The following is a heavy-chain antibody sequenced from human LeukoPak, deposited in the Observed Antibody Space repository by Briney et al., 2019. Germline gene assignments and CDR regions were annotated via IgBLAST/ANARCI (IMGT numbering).Heavy chain of an antibody. Sequence: GGSLRLSCAASGFTFSNYWMNWVRQAPGKGLEWVAFIRYDGSNKYYADSVKGRFTISRDNSKNTLYLQMNSLRAEDTAVYYCAKGPRRDYDYVWGFDYWGQGTLVTVSS. CDR3: AKGPRRDYDYVWGFDY. D-gene: IGHD3-16*01. CDR2: IRYDGSNK. J-gene: IGHJ4*02. CDR1: GFTFSNYW. V-gene: IGHV3-30*02.